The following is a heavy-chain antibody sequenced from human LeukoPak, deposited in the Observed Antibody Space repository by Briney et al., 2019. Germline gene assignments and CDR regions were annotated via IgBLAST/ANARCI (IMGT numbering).Heavy chain of an antibody. CDR3: ARSTTYSSGWFIFDY. J-gene: IGHJ4*02. D-gene: IGHD6-19*01. CDR1: GGSISSSSYY. V-gene: IGHV4-39*01. Sequence: SETLSLTCTVSGGSISSSSYYWGWIRQPPGKGLEWIESIYYSGSTYYNPSLKSRVTISVDTSKNQFSLKLSSVTAADTAVYYCARSTTYSSGWFIFDYWGQGTQVTVSS. CDR2: IYYSGST.